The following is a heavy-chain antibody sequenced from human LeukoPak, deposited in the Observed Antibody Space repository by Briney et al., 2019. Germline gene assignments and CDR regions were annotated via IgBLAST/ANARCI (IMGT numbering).Heavy chain of an antibody. V-gene: IGHV4-59*07. CDR2: IYYSGST. Sequence: PSDTLSLTCTVSGGSISSYYWSWIRQPPGKGLEWIGYIYYSGSTNYNPSLKSRVTISVDTSKNQVSLKLSSVTAADTAVYYCARGRKGQWLVRRFDYWGQGTLVTVSS. CDR3: ARGRKGQWLVRRFDY. CDR1: GGSISSYY. D-gene: IGHD6-19*01. J-gene: IGHJ4*02.